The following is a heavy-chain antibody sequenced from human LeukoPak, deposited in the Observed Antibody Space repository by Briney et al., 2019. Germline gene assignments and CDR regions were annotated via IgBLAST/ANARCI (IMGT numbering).Heavy chain of an antibody. V-gene: IGHV3-7*01. CDR3: ARESRFTIFGVVIMDYYYYMDV. CDR2: IKQDGSEK. D-gene: IGHD3-3*01. CDR1: GFTFSSYW. J-gene: IGHJ6*03. Sequence: GGSLRLSCAASGFTFSSYWMSWVRQAPGKGLEWVANIKQDGSEKCYVDSVKGRFTISRDNAKNSLYLQMNSLRAEDTAVYYCARESRFTIFGVVIMDYYYYMDVWGKGTTVTVSS.